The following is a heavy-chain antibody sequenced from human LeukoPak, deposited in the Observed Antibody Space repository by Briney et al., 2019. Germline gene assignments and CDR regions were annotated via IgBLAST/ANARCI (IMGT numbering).Heavy chain of an antibody. V-gene: IGHV2-5*01. D-gene: IGHD3-22*01. Sequence: ASGPTLVKPTQTLTLTCTFSGFSLSTRGVGVGWIRQPPGKALEWLSLIYWNDDKRYSPSLKSRLTITKDTSKNQVVLTMTNMDPVDTATYYCALATDRDAFDIWGQGTMVNVSS. CDR3: ALATDRDAFDI. J-gene: IGHJ3*02. CDR1: GFSLSTRGVG. CDR2: IYWNDDK.